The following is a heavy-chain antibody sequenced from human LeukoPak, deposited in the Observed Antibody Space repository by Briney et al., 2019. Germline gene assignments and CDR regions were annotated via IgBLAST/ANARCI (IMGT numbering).Heavy chain of an antibody. V-gene: IGHV4-39*01. CDR2: ISYSGST. D-gene: IGHD2-2*01. Sequence: PSETLSLTCTVSGDSISSSRHSWGWIRQPPGQGLEWIGSISYSGSTYYNPSLKTRVTMSVDTSENQFSLKLSSVTAADSTVYYCVRIYCTSTSCYGDSYYGMDVWGQGTLVTVSS. CDR3: VRIYCTSTSCYGDSYYGMDV. J-gene: IGHJ6*02. CDR1: GDSISSSRHS.